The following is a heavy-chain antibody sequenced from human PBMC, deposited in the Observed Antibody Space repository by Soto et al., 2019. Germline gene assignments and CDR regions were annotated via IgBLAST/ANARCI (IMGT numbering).Heavy chain of an antibody. J-gene: IGHJ4*02. CDR2: INHSGST. D-gene: IGHD6-13*01. Sequence: QVQLQQWGAGLLKPSETLSLTCAVYGGSFSGYYWSWIRQPPGKGLEWIGEINHSGSTNYNPSLKSRVTISVDTSKNQFSLKLSSVTAADTAVYYCAGIAAAGYLRPPDYWGQGTLVTVSS. CDR3: AGIAAAGYLRPPDY. CDR1: GGSFSGYY. V-gene: IGHV4-34*01.